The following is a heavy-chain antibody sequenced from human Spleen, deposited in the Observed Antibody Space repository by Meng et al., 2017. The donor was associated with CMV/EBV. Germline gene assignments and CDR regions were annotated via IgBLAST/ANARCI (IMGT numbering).Heavy chain of an antibody. CDR2: IYWNDDK. CDR1: GFSLSTSGVG. CDR3: AHTDYDFWSGPGENYFDY. D-gene: IGHD3-3*01. V-gene: IGHV2-5*01. J-gene: IGHJ4*02. Sequence: SDPTLVKPTQTLTLTCTFSGFSLSTSGVGVGWIRQPPGKALEWLALIYWNDDKRYSPSLKSRLTITKDTSKNQVVLTMTNMDPVDTATYYCAHTDYDFWSGPGENYFDYWGQGTLVTVSS.